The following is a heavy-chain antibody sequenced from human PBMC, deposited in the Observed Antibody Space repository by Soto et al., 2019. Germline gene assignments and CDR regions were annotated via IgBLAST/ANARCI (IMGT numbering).Heavy chain of an antibody. J-gene: IGHJ4*02. CDR2: IYWDDDK. Sequence: GAGPTLVNPTQTLTLTCTFSGFSLSTSGGGVGWIRQPPGKALEWLALIYWDDDKRYSPSLKSRLTITKDTSKNQVVLTMTNMDPVDTATYYFSLFAGWSCSSYYFDYCGQGTLVTVSS. CDR1: GFSLSTSGGG. D-gene: IGHD3-10*01. CDR3: SLFAGWSCSSYYFDY. V-gene: IGHV2-5*02.